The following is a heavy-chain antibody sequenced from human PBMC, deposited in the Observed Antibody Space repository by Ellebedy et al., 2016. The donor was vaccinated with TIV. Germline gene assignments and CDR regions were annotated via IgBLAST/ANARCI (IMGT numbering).Heavy chain of an antibody. CDR3: ARTETAYWYFDF. CDR2: INQDGTDK. V-gene: IGHV3-7*03. D-gene: IGHD1-1*01. CDR1: GFTFSSYW. Sequence: GESLKISCAASGFTFSSYWMSWVRQAPGKGLEWVANINQDGTDKYYVDSVKGRFTISRDNAMNSLYLQLSGLRTKDTAVYYCARTETAYWYFDFWGRGTLVTVSS. J-gene: IGHJ2*01.